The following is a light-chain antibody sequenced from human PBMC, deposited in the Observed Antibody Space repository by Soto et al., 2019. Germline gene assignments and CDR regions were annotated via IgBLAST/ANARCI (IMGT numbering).Light chain of an antibody. CDR2: GAS. Sequence: DIQLTQSPSFLSASVGDTVTITCRASQGISRSLAWYQQKPGKAPKLLIYGASTLQSDVPSRFSGSGSGTEFTLTITSLQPEDFASYYCQQLTSYPLTFGVGATVEIK. J-gene: IGKJ4*01. CDR1: QGISRS. CDR3: QQLTSYPLT. V-gene: IGKV1-9*01.